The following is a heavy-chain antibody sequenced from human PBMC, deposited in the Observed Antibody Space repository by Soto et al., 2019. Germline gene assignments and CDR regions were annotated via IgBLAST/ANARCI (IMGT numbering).Heavy chain of an antibody. V-gene: IGHV1-18*01. CDR1: GYTFTSYG. J-gene: IGHJ4*02. CDR2: ISAYNGNT. D-gene: IGHD6-13*01. CDR3: AREEGSSSIY. Sequence: QVQLVQSGAEVKKPGASVKVSCKASGYTFTSYGISWVRQAPGQGLEWMGWISAYNGNTNYAQKLQGRVTMTTDTXXXXXXXXXXSLRSDDTAVYYCAREEGSSSIYWGQGTLVTVSS.